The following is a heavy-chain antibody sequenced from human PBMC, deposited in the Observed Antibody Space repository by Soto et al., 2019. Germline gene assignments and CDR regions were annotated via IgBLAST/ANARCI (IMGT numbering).Heavy chain of an antibody. J-gene: IGHJ5*02. Sequence: QVQLQESGPGLVKPSETLSLTCTVSGGSISSYYWSWIRQPPGKGLEWIGYIYYSGSTNYNPSLKSRVTISVDTSKSQFSLKLSSVTAADAAVYYCASDRAPAGGSSWYRWFDPWGQGTLVTVAS. V-gene: IGHV4-59*01. CDR3: ASDRAPAGGSSWYRWFDP. CDR2: IYYSGST. CDR1: GGSISSYY. D-gene: IGHD6-13*01.